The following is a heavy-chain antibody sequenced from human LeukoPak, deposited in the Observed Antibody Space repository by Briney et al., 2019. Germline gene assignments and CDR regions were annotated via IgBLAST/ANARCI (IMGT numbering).Heavy chain of an antibody. CDR2: IYYSGST. Sequence: SETLSLTCTVSGGSISSYYWSWIRQPPGKGLEWVGYIYYSGSTNYNPSLKSRVTISVDTSKNQSSLKLSSVTAADTAVYYCARGTTSYYYYYYMDVWGKGTTVTVSS. CDR1: GGSISSYY. D-gene: IGHD4-11*01. V-gene: IGHV4-59*01. CDR3: ARGTTSYYYYYYMDV. J-gene: IGHJ6*03.